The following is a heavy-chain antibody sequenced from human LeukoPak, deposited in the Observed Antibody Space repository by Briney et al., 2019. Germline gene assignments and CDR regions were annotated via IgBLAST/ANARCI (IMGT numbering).Heavy chain of an antibody. J-gene: IGHJ4*02. Sequence: GASVKVSCKASGYTFTSYGISWVRQAPGQGLEWMGWISAYNGNINYAQKLQGRVTMTTDTYTNTAYMELRSLRSDDTAVYYCAGSLGYCTSNVCYLKYWGQGTLVTVSS. CDR2: ISAYNGNI. V-gene: IGHV1-18*01. CDR1: GYTFTSYG. CDR3: AGSLGYCTSNVCYLKY. D-gene: IGHD2-8*01.